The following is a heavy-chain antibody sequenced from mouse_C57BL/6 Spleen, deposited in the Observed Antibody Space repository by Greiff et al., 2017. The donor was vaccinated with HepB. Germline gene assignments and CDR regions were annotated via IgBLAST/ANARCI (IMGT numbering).Heavy chain of an antibody. Sequence: EVKLVESGEGLVKPGGSLKLSCAASGFTFSSYAMSWVRQTPEKRLEWVAYISSGDDYIYYADTVKGRFTISRDNARNTLYLQMSSLKSEDTAMYYCTRDRWDSSGLGDYFDYWGQGTTLTVSS. V-gene: IGHV5-9-1*02. CDR3: TRDRWDSSGLGDYFDY. D-gene: IGHD3-2*02. J-gene: IGHJ2*01. CDR1: GFTFSSYA. CDR2: ISSGDDYI.